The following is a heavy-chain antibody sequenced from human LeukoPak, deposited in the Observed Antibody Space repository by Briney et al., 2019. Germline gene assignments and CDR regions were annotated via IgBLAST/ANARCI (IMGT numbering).Heavy chain of an antibody. CDR1: GGSISSDY. J-gene: IGHJ4*02. Sequence: SETLSLTCTVSGGSISSDYWSWIRQPPGKGLEWIGYIYYRGSTNYSPSLKSRVTISVDTSKNQFSLKLSSVTAADTAVYYCARLSGYSSGHYYSDYWGQGTLVTVSS. CDR2: IYYRGST. V-gene: IGHV4-59*01. CDR3: ARLSGYSSGHYYSDY. D-gene: IGHD3-22*01.